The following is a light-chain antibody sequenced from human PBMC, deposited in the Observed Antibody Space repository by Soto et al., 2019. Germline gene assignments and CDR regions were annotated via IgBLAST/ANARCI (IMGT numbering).Light chain of an antibody. CDR1: QSVSSY. CDR2: DAS. CDR3: SPRSNLPPLP. Sequence: EIVLTQSPATLSLSPGERATLSCRASQSVSSYLAWYQQKPGQAPRLLIYDASNRATGIPARFSGSGSGTDFTPTLSSLEPEDFAVYYCSPRSNLPPLPFGPGTKLEIK. J-gene: IGKJ2*01. V-gene: IGKV3-11*01.